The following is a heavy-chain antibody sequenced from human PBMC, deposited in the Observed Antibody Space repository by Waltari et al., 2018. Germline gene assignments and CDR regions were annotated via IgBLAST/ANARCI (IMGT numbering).Heavy chain of an antibody. J-gene: IGHJ4*02. Sequence: EVQLVESGGALVQPGGSLKLSCADSGLILSDYAIHWVRQDSGKGLGVVGRIRSRFKDDETAYAESAQGRFTISRDDSKNTAYLEMNSLKTDDTAVYYCIRPFEMGIDWGQGTQVTVSS. CDR2: IRSRFKDDET. CDR1: GLILSDYA. D-gene: IGHD7-27*01. V-gene: IGHV3-73*01. CDR3: IRPFEMGID.